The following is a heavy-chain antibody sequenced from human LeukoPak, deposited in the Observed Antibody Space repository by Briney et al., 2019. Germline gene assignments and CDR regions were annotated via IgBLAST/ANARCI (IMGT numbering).Heavy chain of an antibody. CDR2: VNLQGST. J-gene: IGHJ4*02. CDR3: ARAGRIQLWPKEFDY. V-gene: IGHV4-4*02. Sequence: SGTLSLTCGVSGGSITNTNYWTWVRQPPGKGLEWIGEVNLQGSTNYNPSLMGRVAISVDTSENHISLQLTSVTAADTAVYYCARAGRIQLWPKEFDYWGQGTLVTVSS. D-gene: IGHD5-18*01. CDR1: GGSITNTNY.